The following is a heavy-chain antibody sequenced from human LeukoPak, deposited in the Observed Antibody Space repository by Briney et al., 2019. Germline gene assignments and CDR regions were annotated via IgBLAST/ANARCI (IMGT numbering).Heavy chain of an antibody. J-gene: IGHJ4*02. CDR1: GYTFTSFD. Sequence: GASVTVSCKASGYTFTSFDINWVRQAPGQGLEWMGRLDPSTGNTAYPQKFQDRVTMTRDPSTSTAYMELSGLNSEDTALYYCARDLNSDRSGYGHSSFDCWGQGTLVTVSS. CDR3: ARDLNSDRSGYGHSSFDC. V-gene: IGHV1-8*01. D-gene: IGHD3-22*01. CDR2: LDPSTGNT.